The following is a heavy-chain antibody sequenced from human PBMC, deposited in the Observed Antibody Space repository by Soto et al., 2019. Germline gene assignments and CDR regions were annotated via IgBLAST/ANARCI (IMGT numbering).Heavy chain of an antibody. Sequence: QVQLAQSGAEVKRAGASVKVSCKASGYTFSSYGLSWVRQAPGQGLEWMGWISDYNGNTHYAQKFQGRVIMTTDTSTRTAYMEFRSLEADDTAVYFCAREGYYSGSGTFSPPRYYVMDVLGQGTTVTVSS. J-gene: IGHJ6*02. CDR3: AREGYYSGSGTFSPPRYYVMDV. CDR2: ISDYNGNT. CDR1: GYTFSSYG. D-gene: IGHD3-10*01. V-gene: IGHV1-18*01.